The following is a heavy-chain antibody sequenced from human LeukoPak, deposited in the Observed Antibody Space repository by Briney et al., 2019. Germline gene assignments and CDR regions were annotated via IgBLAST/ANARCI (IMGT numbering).Heavy chain of an antibody. D-gene: IGHD3-10*01. CDR1: GFTFSSYS. V-gene: IGHV3-21*01. Sequence: GGSLRLSCAAPGFTFSSYSMNWVRQAPGKGLEWVSSISSSSSYIYYADSVKGRFTISRDNAKNSLYLQMNSLRAEDTAVYYCAHTGGADAFDIWGQGTMVTVSS. CDR2: ISSSSSYI. CDR3: AHTGGADAFDI. J-gene: IGHJ3*02.